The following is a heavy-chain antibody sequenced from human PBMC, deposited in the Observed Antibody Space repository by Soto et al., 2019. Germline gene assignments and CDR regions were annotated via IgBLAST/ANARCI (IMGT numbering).Heavy chain of an antibody. J-gene: IGHJ4*02. D-gene: IGHD5-12*01. CDR2: INPSGGST. V-gene: IGHV1-46*03. CDR1: GYTFTSYY. Sequence: QVQLVQSGAEVKKPGASVKVSCKASGYTFTSYYMHWVRQAPGQGLEWMGIINPSGGSTSYAQKLQGRVTMTRDTSTSTVYMELSSLRSEDTAVYYCARVRKYSGYDYHFDYWGQGTLVTVSS. CDR3: ARVRKYSGYDYHFDY.